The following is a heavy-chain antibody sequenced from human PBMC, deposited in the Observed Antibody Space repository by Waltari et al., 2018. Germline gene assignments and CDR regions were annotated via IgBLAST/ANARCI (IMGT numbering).Heavy chain of an antibody. CDR1: GVSISSYY. CDR3: ARARIAARVPRDYYYMDF. V-gene: IGHV4-59*01. D-gene: IGHD6-6*01. CDR2: LDYSGST. Sequence: QVQLQESGPGLLKPSETLSLTFTVSGVSISSYYWSWIRQPPGKGLEWIGYLDYSGSTNYNPSPRSRVTMSVDTSKNQFDLKLRTVTAADTAVYYCARARIAARVPRDYYYMDFWGKGTTVTVSS. J-gene: IGHJ6*03.